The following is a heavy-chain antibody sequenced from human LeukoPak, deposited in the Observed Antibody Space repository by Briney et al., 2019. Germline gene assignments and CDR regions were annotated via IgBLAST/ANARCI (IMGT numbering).Heavy chain of an antibody. Sequence: GGSLRLSCAASEFIFSDYAMGWVRQAPGKGLEWVSTIDKTTYPTFYADSVKGRFTFSRDNSKNTLYLQMNSLRTEDTAVYFCAKFEGATIPGWFNDYWGQGILVTVSS. CDR3: AKFEGATIPGWFNDY. CDR2: IDKTTYPT. J-gene: IGHJ4*02. D-gene: IGHD6-19*01. V-gene: IGHV3-23*05. CDR1: EFIFSDYA.